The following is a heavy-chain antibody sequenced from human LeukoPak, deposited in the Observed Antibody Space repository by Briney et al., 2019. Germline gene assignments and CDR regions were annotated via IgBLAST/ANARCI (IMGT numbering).Heavy chain of an antibody. CDR1: RFIFSYYD. CDR2: ISSSRSIM. Sequence: GGSLRLSCVASRFIFSYYDMDWVRQAPGKGLEWISYISSSRSIMYYADSVLGRFTVSRDNAENTLYLQMNSLRGDDTAVYYCARHNQGSPDYWGQGTLVTVSS. CDR3: ARHNQGSPDY. V-gene: IGHV3-48*01. J-gene: IGHJ4*02.